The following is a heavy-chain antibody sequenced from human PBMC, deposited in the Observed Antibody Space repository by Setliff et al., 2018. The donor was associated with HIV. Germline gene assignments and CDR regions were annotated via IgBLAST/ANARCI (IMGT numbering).Heavy chain of an antibody. Sequence: PGGSLRLSCAASGFNFNNHAMHWVRQAPGKGPECVAVISDDGSAKYYGDSVKGRFTISRDNSKDTLYLDLNSLRSEDTAVYYCVRDDSNDPNSLDPWGRGTLVTVSS. CDR2: ISDDGSAK. CDR3: VRDDSNDPNSLDP. D-gene: IGHD2-8*01. V-gene: IGHV3-30*04. J-gene: IGHJ5*02. CDR1: GFNFNNHA.